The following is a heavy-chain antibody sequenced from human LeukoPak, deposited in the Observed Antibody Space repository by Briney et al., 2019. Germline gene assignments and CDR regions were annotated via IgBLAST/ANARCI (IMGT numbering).Heavy chain of an antibody. V-gene: IGHV3-11*06. CDR2: ISSSSSYT. D-gene: IGHD5-12*01. Sequence: GGSLTLSCAASGFTFSDYYMSWIRQAPGKGLEWVSYISSSSSYTNYADSVKGRFTISRDNAKNSLYLQMTSLRAEDTAVYYCARFRGYSGYGPMDVWGKGTTVTVSS. CDR1: GFTFSDYY. J-gene: IGHJ6*04. CDR3: ARFRGYSGYGPMDV.